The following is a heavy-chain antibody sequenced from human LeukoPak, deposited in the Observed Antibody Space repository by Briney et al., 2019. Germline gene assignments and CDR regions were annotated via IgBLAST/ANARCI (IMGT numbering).Heavy chain of an antibody. CDR1: GGSISPYY. Sequence: SETLSLTCTVSGGSISPYYWSWIRQPPGKGLEWIGYIYYSGSTNYSPSLKSRVTMSVDTSKNQLSLNLRSVTAADTAMYYCARRVPSGYGDVSDYWGQGTLVTVSS. J-gene: IGHJ4*02. CDR2: IYYSGST. CDR3: ARRVPSGYGDVSDY. D-gene: IGHD4-17*01. V-gene: IGHV4-59*08.